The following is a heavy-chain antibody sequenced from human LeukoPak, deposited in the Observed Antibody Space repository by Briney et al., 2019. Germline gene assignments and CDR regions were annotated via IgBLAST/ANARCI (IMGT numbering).Heavy chain of an antibody. Sequence: ASVKVSCKASGYTFTRYDINWVRQATGQGLEWMGWMNPNSGNTGYAQKFQGTVTMTRNTSISTAYMELSSLRSEDTAVYYCARAMAMVRGVIGPYYFDYWGQGTLVTVSS. CDR2: MNPNSGNT. D-gene: IGHD3-10*01. CDR1: GYTFTRYD. V-gene: IGHV1-8*01. J-gene: IGHJ4*02. CDR3: ARAMAMVRGVIGPYYFDY.